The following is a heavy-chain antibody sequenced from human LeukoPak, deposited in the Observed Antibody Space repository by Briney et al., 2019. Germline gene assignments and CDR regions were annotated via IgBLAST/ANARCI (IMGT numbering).Heavy chain of an antibody. CDR2: ISGSGGST. CDR3: AKGLIAAAGPD. J-gene: IGHJ4*02. V-gene: IGHV3-23*01. CDR1: GLTFSSYG. Sequence: GGTLRLSCAASGLTFSSYGMSWVRQAPGKGLEWVSAISGSGGSTYYADSVKGRFTISRDNSKNTLYLQMNSLRAEDTAVYYCAKGLIAAAGPDWGQGTLVTVSS. D-gene: IGHD6-13*01.